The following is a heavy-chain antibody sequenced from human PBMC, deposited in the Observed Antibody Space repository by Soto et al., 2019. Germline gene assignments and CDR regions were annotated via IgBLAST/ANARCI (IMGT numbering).Heavy chain of an antibody. D-gene: IGHD2-2*01. CDR1: GYTFRNYG. CDR3: ARDEVPAANWLDR. Sequence: SVKVCFKASGYTFRNYGISWVRQAPGQGLEWMGWISAYNGNTKYADKLQGRVTMTTDTSTTTAYMELRSLRSDDTAVYYCARDEVPAANWLDRWGQGTLVTVSS. CDR2: ISAYNGNT. J-gene: IGHJ5*02. V-gene: IGHV1-18*01.